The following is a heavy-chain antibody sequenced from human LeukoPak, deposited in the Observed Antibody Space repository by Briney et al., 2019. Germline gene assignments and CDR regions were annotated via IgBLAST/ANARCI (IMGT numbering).Heavy chain of an antibody. Sequence: GGSLRLSCAASGFTFDDYAMHWVRQAPGKGLEWVSGISWNSGSIGYADSVKGRFTISRDNAKNSLHLQMNSLRAEDTALYYCAKDISPGYSSGWYYFDYWGQGTLVTVSS. CDR1: GFTFDDYA. CDR3: AKDISPGYSSGWYYFDY. V-gene: IGHV3-9*01. CDR2: ISWNSGSI. J-gene: IGHJ4*02. D-gene: IGHD6-19*01.